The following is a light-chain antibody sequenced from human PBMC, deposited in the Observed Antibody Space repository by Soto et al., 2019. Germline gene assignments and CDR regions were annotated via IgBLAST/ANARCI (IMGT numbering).Light chain of an antibody. CDR1: SSDVGNYNL. CDR3: CSYAGSSTVV. CDR2: EVS. V-gene: IGLV2-23*02. Sequence: QSVLTQPASVSGSPGQSITISCTGTSSDVGNYNLVSWYLQHPGKAPKLVIYEVSKRPSGVSSRFSGSKSANTASLTISGLLPEDEADYYCCSYAGSSTVVFGGGTKLTVL. J-gene: IGLJ2*01.